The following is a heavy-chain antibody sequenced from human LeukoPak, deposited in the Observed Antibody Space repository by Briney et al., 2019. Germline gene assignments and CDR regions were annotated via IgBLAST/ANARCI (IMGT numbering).Heavy chain of an antibody. Sequence: ASVKVSCKASGYTFTGYYMHWVRQAPGQGLEWMGWINPNSGGTNYAQKFQGRVTMTRDTSISTAYMELRRLRSDDTAVYYCARASMVRGVIDAFDIWGQGTMVTVSS. CDR2: INPNSGGT. CDR3: ARASMVRGVIDAFDI. CDR1: GYTFTGYY. D-gene: IGHD3-10*01. J-gene: IGHJ3*02. V-gene: IGHV1-2*02.